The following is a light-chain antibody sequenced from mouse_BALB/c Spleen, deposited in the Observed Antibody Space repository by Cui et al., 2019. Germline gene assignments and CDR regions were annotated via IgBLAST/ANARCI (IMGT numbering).Light chain of an antibody. CDR1: ENIYSN. J-gene: IGKJ4*01. CDR3: QQFWGTPFT. Sequence: DIQMTQSPAPLSVSVGETVTITCRASENIYSNLAWYQQKQGKSPQLLVYAATNLADGVPSRFSGSGSGTQYSLKINSLQSEDFGSYYCQQFWGTPFTFGSGTKLEIK. V-gene: IGKV12-46*01. CDR2: AAT.